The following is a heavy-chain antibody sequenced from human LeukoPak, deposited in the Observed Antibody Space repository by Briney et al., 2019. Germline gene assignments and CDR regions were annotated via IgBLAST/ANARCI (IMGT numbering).Heavy chain of an antibody. CDR1: GFTFSSYA. D-gene: IGHD3-3*01. CDR3: AGHLGAWRYFDY. Sequence: GGSLRLSCAAPGFTFSSYAMHWVRQAPGKGLEWVAVISYDGSNKYYTDSVKGRFTISRDNSKNTLYLQLNSLRAEDTAVYYCAGHLGAWRYFDYWGQGTLVTVSS. V-gene: IGHV3-30*04. CDR2: ISYDGSNK. J-gene: IGHJ4*02.